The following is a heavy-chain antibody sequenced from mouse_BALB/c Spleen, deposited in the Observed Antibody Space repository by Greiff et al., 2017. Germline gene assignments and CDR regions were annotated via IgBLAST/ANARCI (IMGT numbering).Heavy chain of an antibody. CDR1: GYAFTSYN. J-gene: IGHJ2*01. D-gene: IGHD1-1*01. CDR2: IDPYNGGT. V-gene: IGHV1S135*01. CDR3: ARHEDRDGSSFDY. Sequence: EVQLQESGPELVKPGASVKVSCKASGYAFTSYNMYWVKQSHGKSLEWIGYIDPYNGGTSYNQKFKGKATLTVDKSSSTAYMHLNSLTSEDSAVYYCARHEDRDGSSFDYWGQGTTLTVSS.